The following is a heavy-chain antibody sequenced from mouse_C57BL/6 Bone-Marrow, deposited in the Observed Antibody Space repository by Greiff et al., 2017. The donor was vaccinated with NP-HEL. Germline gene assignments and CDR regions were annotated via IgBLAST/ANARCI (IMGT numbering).Heavy chain of an antibody. CDR2: ISNGGGST. CDR1: GFTFSDYY. D-gene: IGHD1-1*01. Sequence: EVKLVESGGGLVQPGGSLKLSCAASGFTFSDYYMYWVRQTPEKRLEWVAYISNGGGSTYYPDTVKGRFTISRDNAKNTLYLQMSRLKSEDTAMYYCARGYGSRFAWFAYWGQGTLVTVSA. CDR3: ARGYGSRFAWFAY. J-gene: IGHJ3*01. V-gene: IGHV5-12*01.